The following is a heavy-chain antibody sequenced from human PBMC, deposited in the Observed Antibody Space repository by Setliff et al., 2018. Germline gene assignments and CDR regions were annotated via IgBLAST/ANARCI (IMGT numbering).Heavy chain of an antibody. V-gene: IGHV3-64*01. J-gene: IGHJ3*01. CDR3: GRAGKPYAIDV. Sequence: PGGSLRLSCAASGFTFISYAMHWVRQAPGKGLEYVSAISSGGSTSYANSVKGRFTVSRDNVKNSLFLQMDSLRVDDTAVYYCGRAGKPYAIDVWGQGTMVTVSS. CDR1: GFTFISYA. CDR2: ISSGGST.